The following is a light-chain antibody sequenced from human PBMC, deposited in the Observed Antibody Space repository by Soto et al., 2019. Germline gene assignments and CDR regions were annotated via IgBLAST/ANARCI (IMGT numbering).Light chain of an antibody. CDR1: QDIRRL. J-gene: IGKJ2*01. CDR3: KQANSFPPT. Sequence: DIQMTQSPSSVSASVGDRVTITCRASQDIRRLFAWYQQKPGKATKLLIYAASSLQSGVPSRFSGSGFGTDFTPNFSSLQTADCATYDSKQANSFPPTFGQGTKQQI. V-gene: IGKV1-12*01. CDR2: AAS.